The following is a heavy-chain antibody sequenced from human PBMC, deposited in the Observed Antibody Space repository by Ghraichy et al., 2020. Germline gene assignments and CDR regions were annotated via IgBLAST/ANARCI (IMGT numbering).Heavy chain of an antibody. J-gene: IGHJ4*02. D-gene: IGHD1-26*01. CDR1: GFTFSSYA. Sequence: GGSLRLSCSASGFTFSSYAMHWVRQAPGKGLEYVSAISSNGGSTYYADSVKGRFTISRDNSKNTLYLQMSSLRAEDTAVYYCVKAVGAKVWGFFFDYWGQGTLVTVSS. CDR2: ISSNGGST. V-gene: IGHV3-64D*09. CDR3: VKAVGAKVWGFFFDY.